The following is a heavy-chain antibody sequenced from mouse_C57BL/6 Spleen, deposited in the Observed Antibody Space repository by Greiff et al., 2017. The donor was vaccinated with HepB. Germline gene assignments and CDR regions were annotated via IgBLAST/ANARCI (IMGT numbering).Heavy chain of an antibody. CDR1: GYTFTSYT. CDR2: INPSSGYT. CDR3: AKSHYYGSSYGYAMDY. Sequence: VKLMESGAELARPGASVKMSCKASGYTFTSYTMHWVKQRPGQGLEWIGYINPSSGYTKYNQKFKDKATLTADKSSSTAYMQLSSLTSEDSAVYFCAKSHYYGSSYGYAMDYWGQGTSVTVSS. D-gene: IGHD1-1*01. V-gene: IGHV1-4*01. J-gene: IGHJ4*01.